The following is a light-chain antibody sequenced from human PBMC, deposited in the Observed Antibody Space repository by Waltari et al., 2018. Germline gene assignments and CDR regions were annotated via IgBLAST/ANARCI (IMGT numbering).Light chain of an antibody. V-gene: IGKV3-15*01. J-gene: IGKJ4*01. CDR3: QQYNNWPLT. Sequence: EIAMTQSPATLSVSPGARATLSCSASQSVSSNLAWYQQKPGQAPRLLIYGASTRATGIPARFSGSGSGTEFTLTISSLQSEDFAVYYCQQYNNWPLTFGGGTKVEIK. CDR2: GAS. CDR1: QSVSSN.